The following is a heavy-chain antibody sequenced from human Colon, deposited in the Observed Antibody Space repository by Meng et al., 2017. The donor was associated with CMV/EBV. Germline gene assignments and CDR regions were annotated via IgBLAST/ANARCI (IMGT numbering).Heavy chain of an antibody. CDR3: ARETPPDIVVVPAAIRYWFDP. J-gene: IGHJ5*02. D-gene: IGHD2-2*02. CDR2: IYHSGST. Sequence: SETLSLTCTVSGYSISSGYYWGWIRQPPGEGLEWIGSIYHSGSTYYNPSLKSRVTISVDTSKNPFSLKLSSVTAADTAVYYCARETPPDIVVVPAAIRYWFDPWGQGTLVTVSS. V-gene: IGHV4-38-2*02. CDR1: GYSISSGYY.